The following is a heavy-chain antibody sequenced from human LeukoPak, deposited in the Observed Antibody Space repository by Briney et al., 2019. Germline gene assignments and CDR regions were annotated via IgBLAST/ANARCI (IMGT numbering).Heavy chain of an antibody. CDR3: ARDLVLAAAGKGGWFDP. Sequence: SVKVSCKASGGTFSSYTISWVRQAPGQGLEWMGRIIPILGIANYAQKFQGRVTMTRDTSTSTVYMELSSLRSEDTAVYYCARDLVLAAAGKGGWFDPWGQGTLVTVSS. D-gene: IGHD6-13*01. V-gene: IGHV1-69*04. J-gene: IGHJ5*02. CDR1: GGTFSSYT. CDR2: IIPILGIA.